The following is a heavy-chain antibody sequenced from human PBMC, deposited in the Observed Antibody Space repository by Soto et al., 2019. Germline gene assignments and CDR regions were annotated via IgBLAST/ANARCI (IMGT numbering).Heavy chain of an antibody. CDR2: IYYSGST. CDR3: SRCRPESSHSYAVDY. J-gene: IGHJ4*02. D-gene: IGHD5-18*01. V-gene: IGHV4-59*08. Sequence: QVQLQESGPGLVKPSETLSLTCTVSGGSISSYYWSWIRQPPGKGLEWIGYIYYSGSTNYNPSLKSRVTISGDTSKNQFSLKLSSVTAADTAVYYCSRCRPESSHSYAVDYWGQGTLVTVSS. CDR1: GGSISSYY.